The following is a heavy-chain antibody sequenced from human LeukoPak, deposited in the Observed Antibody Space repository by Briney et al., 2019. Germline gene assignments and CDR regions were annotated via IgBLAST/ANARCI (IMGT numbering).Heavy chain of an antibody. J-gene: IGHJ6*02. V-gene: IGHV3-21*01. CDR1: GFTFSSYS. CDR3: ARDSRYDFWSGHRSGMDV. Sequence: GGSLRLSCAASGFTFSSYSMNWVRQAPGKGLEWVSSISSSSSYIYYADSVKGRFTISRDNAKDSPYLQMNSLRAEDTAVYYCARDSRYDFWSGHRSGMDVWGQGTTVTVSS. D-gene: IGHD3-3*01. CDR2: ISSSSSYI.